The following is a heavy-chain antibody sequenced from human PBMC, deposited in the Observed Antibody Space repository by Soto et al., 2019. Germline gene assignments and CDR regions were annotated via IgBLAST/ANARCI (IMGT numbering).Heavy chain of an antibody. D-gene: IGHD1-1*01. Sequence: EVQLLESGGHLVQPGGSLRLSCAVSGFTFISYAMSWVRQAPGKGLEWVSGIDGSGEGTYYADSVKGRFTISRDNLKNTLYLQMDSLRAEDTAVYYCAKEGLERLFNFDYWGQGTLVTVSS. CDR1: GFTFISYA. V-gene: IGHV3-23*01. CDR2: IDGSGEGT. CDR3: AKEGLERLFNFDY. J-gene: IGHJ4*02.